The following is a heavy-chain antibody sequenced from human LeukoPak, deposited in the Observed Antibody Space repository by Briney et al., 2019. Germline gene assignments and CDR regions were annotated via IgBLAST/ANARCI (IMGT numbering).Heavy chain of an antibody. J-gene: IGHJ4*02. CDR3: ATDALCGGSCRPS. D-gene: IGHD2-15*01. V-gene: IGHV3-23*01. Sequence: PGGSLRLSCAASGFTFSSYATSWVRQAPGKGLEWVSAISGSGGSTYYADSVKGRFTISRDNSKNTLYLQMNSLRAEDTAVYYCATDALCGGSCRPSWGQGTLVTVSS. CDR1: GFTFSSYA. CDR2: ISGSGGST.